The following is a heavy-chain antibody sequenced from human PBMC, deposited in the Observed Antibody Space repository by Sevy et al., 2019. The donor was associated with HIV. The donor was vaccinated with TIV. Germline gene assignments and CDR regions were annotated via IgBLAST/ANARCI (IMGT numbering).Heavy chain of an antibody. V-gene: IGHV3-9*01. J-gene: IGHJ4*02. D-gene: IGHD3-22*01. CDR2: ISWNSGSI. CDR3: AKDKFYYDSSGYYFDY. Sequence: GGSLRLSCAASGFTFDDYAMHWVRQAPGKGLEWVSGISWNSGSIGYAYSVKGRFTISRDNAKNSLYLQMNSLRAEDTALYYCAKDKFYYDSSGYYFDYWGQGTLVTVSS. CDR1: GFTFDDYA.